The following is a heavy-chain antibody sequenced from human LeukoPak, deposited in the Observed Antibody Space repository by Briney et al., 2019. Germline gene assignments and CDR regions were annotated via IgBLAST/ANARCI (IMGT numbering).Heavy chain of an antibody. CDR1: GFTVSSNY. CDR3: ARALYSSGWYPFDY. D-gene: IGHD6-19*01. CDR2: IYSGGST. J-gene: IGHJ4*02. V-gene: IGHV3-66*02. Sequence: HPGGSLRLSCAASGFTVSSNYMSWVRQAPGKGLEWVSVIYSGGSTYYADSVKGRFTISRDNSKSTLYLQMNSLRAEDTAVYYCARALYSSGWYPFDYWGQGTLVTVSS.